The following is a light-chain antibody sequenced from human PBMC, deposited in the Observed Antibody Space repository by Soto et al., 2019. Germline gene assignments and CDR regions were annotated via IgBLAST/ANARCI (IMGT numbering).Light chain of an antibody. J-gene: IGKJ5*01. Sequence: EVVLTQSPATLSLSPGERATLSCRASQSISSFLAWYQQKPGQVPRLLIYDTSNRATGIPARFSGSGSGTDFTLTISRLEPEDFAVYYCQQYDNSPITFGQGTRLEIK. CDR3: QQYDNSPIT. V-gene: IGKV3-11*01. CDR2: DTS. CDR1: QSISSF.